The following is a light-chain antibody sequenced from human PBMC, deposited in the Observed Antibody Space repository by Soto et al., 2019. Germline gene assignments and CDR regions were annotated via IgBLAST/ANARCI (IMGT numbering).Light chain of an antibody. Sequence: DIQLTQSPFFLSASVGDRVTISCRASQAIYSYLAWYQQKPGKAPKLLIFGASKLQSGVPSRFSGSGSGTEFTLTISSLQPEDFATYYFQQLNSHPRTFAQATKVD. J-gene: IGKJ3*01. CDR3: QQLNSHPRT. CDR1: QAIYSY. CDR2: GAS. V-gene: IGKV1-9*01.